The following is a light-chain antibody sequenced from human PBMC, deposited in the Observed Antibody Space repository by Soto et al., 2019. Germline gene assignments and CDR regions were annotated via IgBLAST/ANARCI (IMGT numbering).Light chain of an antibody. Sequence: DIQMTQSPSTLSASVGDRVTITCRASQSITTWLAWYQQKPGKAPKLLIYDAYNLESGVPSRFRGSGSGTDFTLTISCLQPDDFATYYCQQYSSYWSFGQGTKVEI. CDR3: QQYSSYWS. J-gene: IGKJ1*01. CDR1: QSITTW. V-gene: IGKV1-5*01. CDR2: DAY.